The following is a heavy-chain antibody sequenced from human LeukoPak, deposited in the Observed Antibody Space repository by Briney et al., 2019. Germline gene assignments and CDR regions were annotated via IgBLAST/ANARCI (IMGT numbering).Heavy chain of an antibody. V-gene: IGHV1-18*01. CDR2: ISAYNGNT. Sequence: ASVKVSCKASGYTFTSYGISWVRQAPGQGLEWMGWISAYNGNTNYAQKLQGRVTMTTDTPTSTAYVELRSLRSDDTAVYYCARDSDGGYTYYYYGMDVWGQGTTVTVSS. D-gene: IGHD5-12*01. CDR1: GYTFTSYG. CDR3: ARDSDGGYTYYYYGMDV. J-gene: IGHJ6*02.